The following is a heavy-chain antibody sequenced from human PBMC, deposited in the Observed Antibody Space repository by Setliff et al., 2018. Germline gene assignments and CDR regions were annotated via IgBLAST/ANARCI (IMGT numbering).Heavy chain of an antibody. D-gene: IGHD3-3*01. J-gene: IGHJ6*03. CDR2: IYTSWST. V-gene: IGHV4-61*09. Sequence: SETLSLTCTVSGDSINSRTNYWGWFRQPAGKGLEWIGQIYTSWSTNYNPSFKSRVTISLDTSKNQFSLSLKTVTAADTAVYYCARMSGFQYMDVWGEGTTVTVSS. CDR3: ARMSGFQYMDV. CDR1: GDSINSRTNY.